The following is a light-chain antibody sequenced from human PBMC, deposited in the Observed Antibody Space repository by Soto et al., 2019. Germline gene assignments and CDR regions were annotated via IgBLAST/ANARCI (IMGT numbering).Light chain of an antibody. CDR3: LQHNSYPLT. Sequence: DIQMTQSPSSLSAPVGGRVTITCRASQGISRDLGWYQQKPGKAPTRLIYAVSSLHSGVPSRFSGSGSGTEITLTSSSLQPEDSATYDCLQHNSYPLTFGGGTKVEIK. CDR1: QGISRD. V-gene: IGKV1-17*01. J-gene: IGKJ4*01. CDR2: AVS.